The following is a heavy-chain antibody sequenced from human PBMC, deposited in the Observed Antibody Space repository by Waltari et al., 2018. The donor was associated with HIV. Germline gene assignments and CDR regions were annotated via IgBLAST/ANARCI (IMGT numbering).Heavy chain of an antibody. CDR3: ARAPYDSGNEYYFDH. CDR2: IRRDGSEK. Sequence: EVQLVESGGGLVQPGGSLRLSCAASGFTFSNHWLSWVRQAPGKGLEWVANIRRDGSEKYYVDSVKGRVTISRDTAKNSLSLQMNSLRAEDTAVYYCARAPYDSGNEYYFDHWGLGTLVTVSS. J-gene: IGHJ4*02. D-gene: IGHD3-10*01. CDR1: GFTFSNHW. V-gene: IGHV3-7*03.